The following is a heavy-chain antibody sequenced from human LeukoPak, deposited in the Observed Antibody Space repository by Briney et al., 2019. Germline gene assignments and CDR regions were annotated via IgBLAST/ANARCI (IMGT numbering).Heavy chain of an antibody. CDR3: AREGSSGYYPS. D-gene: IGHD3-22*01. CDR2: ISYDGSEK. Sequence: GRSLRLSCAASGFTFSSYPMHWVRQAPGKGLEWVAVISYDGSEKHYADPVKGRFTISRDNFKNTLYLQMNSLRAEDTAVYYCAREGSSGYYPSWGQGILVTVSS. V-gene: IGHV3-30-3*01. CDR1: GFTFSSYP. J-gene: IGHJ4*02.